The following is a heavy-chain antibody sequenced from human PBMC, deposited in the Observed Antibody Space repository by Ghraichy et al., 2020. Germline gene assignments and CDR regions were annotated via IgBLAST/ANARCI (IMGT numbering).Heavy chain of an antibody. D-gene: IGHD3-16*02. CDR2: IIPIFGTA. Sequence: SVKVSCKASGGTFSSYAISWVRQAPGQGLEWMGGIIPIFGTANYAQKFQGRVTITADESTSTAYMELSSLRSEDTAVYYCARDLSGDYVWGSYRINWFDPWGQGTLVTVSS. CDR1: GGTFSSYA. CDR3: ARDLSGDYVWGSYRINWFDP. J-gene: IGHJ5*02. V-gene: IGHV1-69*13.